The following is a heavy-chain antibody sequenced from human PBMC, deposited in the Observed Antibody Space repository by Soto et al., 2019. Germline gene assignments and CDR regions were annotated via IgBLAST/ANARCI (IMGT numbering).Heavy chain of an antibody. CDR2: ISAYNGNT. Sequence: QVQLVQSGAEVKKPGASVKVSCKASGYTFTSYGISWVRQAPGQGLEWMGWISAYNGNTNYAPKHQGGVTMTPDTSTSTAYMELRSLRSDDTAVYYCARGKLYYYGSGSYYNDLASTPWGQGTLVTVSS. D-gene: IGHD3-10*01. CDR1: GYTFTSYG. J-gene: IGHJ5*02. CDR3: ARGKLYYYGSGSYYNDLASTP. V-gene: IGHV1-18*01.